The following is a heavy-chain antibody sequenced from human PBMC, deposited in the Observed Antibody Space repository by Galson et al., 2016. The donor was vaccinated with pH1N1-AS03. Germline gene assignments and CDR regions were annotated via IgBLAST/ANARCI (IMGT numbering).Heavy chain of an antibody. Sequence: SLRLSCAASGFPFTSWAMTWVRQAPGKGLQWVSTMSGSGSTIYYTESVKGRFTISRDNPKRTLFVQLNSLRRDDTAVYFCARDYAYCNGPSCFNIDDWGQGTLVIVSP. CDR1: GFPFTSWA. CDR3: ARDYAYCNGPSCFNIDD. V-gene: IGHV3-23*01. J-gene: IGHJ4*02. D-gene: IGHD2-21*01. CDR2: MSGSGSTI.